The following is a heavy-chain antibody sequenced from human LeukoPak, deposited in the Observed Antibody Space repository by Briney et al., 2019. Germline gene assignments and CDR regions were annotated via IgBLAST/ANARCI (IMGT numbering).Heavy chain of an antibody. CDR2: INANSGDT. V-gene: IGHV1-2*02. Sequence: ASVKVSCKASGHTFTGYYMHWVRQAPGQGLEWMGWINANSGDTNYAQKFQGRDTITADESTRTAYMELSSLRSEDTAVYYCARDARHRYCSTTSCYWGWFAPWGQGTLVTVSP. D-gene: IGHD2-2*01. J-gene: IGHJ5*02. CDR3: ARDARHRYCSTTSCYWGWFAP. CDR1: GHTFTGYY.